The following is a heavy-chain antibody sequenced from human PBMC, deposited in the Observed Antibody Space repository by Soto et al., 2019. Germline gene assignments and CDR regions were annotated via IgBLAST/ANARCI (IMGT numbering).Heavy chain of an antibody. CDR2: IFHIGHT. D-gene: IGHD3-10*01. CDR1: GGSIRSSHW. V-gene: IGHV4-4*02. J-gene: IGHJ5*02. CDR3: ARGPPGGHWFDP. Sequence: SETLSLTCVVSGGSIRSSHWWSWVRQPPGKGLEWIGEIFHIGHTNYNPSLKSRVTISVDTSKNQFSLKLSSVTAADTAVYYCARGPPGGHWFDPWGQGTLVTVSS.